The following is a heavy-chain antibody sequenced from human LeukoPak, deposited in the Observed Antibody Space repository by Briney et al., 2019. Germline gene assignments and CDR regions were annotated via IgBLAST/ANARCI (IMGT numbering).Heavy chain of an antibody. CDR1: GVSFSGYY. CDR2: INHSGST. D-gene: IGHD2-21*02. V-gene: IGHV4-34*01. Sequence: KPSETLSLTCAVYGVSFSGYYWSWIRQPPGKGLEWIGEINHSGSTNYNPSLKSRVTISVDTSKNQFSLKLSSVTAADTAVYYCARGLSAIVHWGQGTLVTVSS. J-gene: IGHJ4*02. CDR3: ARGLSAIVH.